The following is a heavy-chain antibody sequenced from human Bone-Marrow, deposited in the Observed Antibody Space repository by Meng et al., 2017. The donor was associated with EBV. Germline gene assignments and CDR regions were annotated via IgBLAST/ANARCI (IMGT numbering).Heavy chain of an antibody. V-gene: IGHV1-69*01. CDR3: ARGRYGGKAQDWSNY. Sequence: GQLVQAGAEVKKPGSSVKVSCKASGGTFSSYAISWVGQAPGQGLEWMGGIIPIFGTANYAQKFQGRVTITADESTSTAYMELSSLRSEDTAVYYCARGRYGGKAQDWSNYWGQGTLVTVSS. J-gene: IGHJ4*02. CDR2: IIPIFGTA. CDR1: GGTFSSYA. D-gene: IGHD4-23*01.